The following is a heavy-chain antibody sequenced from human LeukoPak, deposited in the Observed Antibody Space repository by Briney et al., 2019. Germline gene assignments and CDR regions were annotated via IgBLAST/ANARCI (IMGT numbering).Heavy chain of an antibody. CDR1: GDSISTYY. CDR2: VSYXGGX. CDR3: ARGLRAGATGR. J-gene: IGHJ4*02. Sequence: SETLSLTCIVSGDSISTYYWSWVRQPPGKGLXXIGYVSYXGGXNYXXXXXSRXTISXXTSKNQFSMKLSSVTAADTAVYYCARGLRAGATGRWGQGTLVIVSP. D-gene: IGHD1-26*01. V-gene: IGHV4-59*01.